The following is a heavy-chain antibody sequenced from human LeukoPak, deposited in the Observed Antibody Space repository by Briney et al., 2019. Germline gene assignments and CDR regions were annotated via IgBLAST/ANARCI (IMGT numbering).Heavy chain of an antibody. J-gene: IGHJ5*02. V-gene: IGHV4-34*01. CDR1: GGSFSGYY. CDR3: ARGSDRWVKAAARRWFDP. CDR2: INHSGST. Sequence: PSETLSLTCAVYGGSFSGYYWSWIRQPPGKGLEWIGEINHSGSTNYNPSLKSRVTISVDTSKNQFSLKLSSVTAADTAVYYCARGSDRWVKAAARRWFDPWGQGTLVTVSS. D-gene: IGHD6-13*01.